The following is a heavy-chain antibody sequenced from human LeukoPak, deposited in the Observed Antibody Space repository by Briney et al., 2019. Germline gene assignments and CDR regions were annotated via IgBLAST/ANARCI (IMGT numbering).Heavy chain of an antibody. D-gene: IGHD2-15*01. Sequence: GESLKISCKGSGYIFTSYWIVWVRQMPGKGLEGMGIIYPGDSDTRYSPSFQGQVTISADKSISTAYLQWSSLKASDTAMYYCARRGYCSGGSCYYFDYWGQGTLVTVSS. J-gene: IGHJ4*02. CDR2: IYPGDSDT. CDR1: GYIFTSYW. V-gene: IGHV5-51*01. CDR3: ARRGYCSGGSCYYFDY.